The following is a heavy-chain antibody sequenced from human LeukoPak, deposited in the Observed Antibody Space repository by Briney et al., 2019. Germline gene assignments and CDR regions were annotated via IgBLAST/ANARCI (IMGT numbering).Heavy chain of an antibody. CDR2: IRYDGRHT. Sequence: GGSLRLSCGASGFTFSSYDMHWVRRAPGKGLEWVAGIRYDGRHTYHADSVKGRFTISRDNSKNTLYLQMNSLRSEDTAVYYCARRWFFDYWGQGTLVTVSS. CDR3: ARRWFFDY. V-gene: IGHV3-30*03. D-gene: IGHD3-9*01. CDR1: GFTFSSYD. J-gene: IGHJ4*02.